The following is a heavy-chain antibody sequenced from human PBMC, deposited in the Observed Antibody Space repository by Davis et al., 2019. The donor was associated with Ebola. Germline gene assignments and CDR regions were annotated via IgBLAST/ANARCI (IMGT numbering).Heavy chain of an antibody. D-gene: IGHD1-14*01. CDR2: IIPIFGTA. V-gene: IGHV1-69*13. Sequence: SVKVSCKASGYTFTGYYMHWVRQAPGQGLEWMGGIIPIFGTANYAQKFQGRVTITADESTSTAYMELSSLRSEDTAVYYCARHGNYYYGMDVWGLGTTVTVSS. J-gene: IGHJ6*02. CDR1: GYTFTGYY. CDR3: ARHGNYYYGMDV.